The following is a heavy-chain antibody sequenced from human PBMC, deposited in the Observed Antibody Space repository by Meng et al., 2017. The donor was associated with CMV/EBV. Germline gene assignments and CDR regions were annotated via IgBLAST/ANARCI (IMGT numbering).Heavy chain of an antibody. CDR1: GFTFSNAW. J-gene: IGHJ6*02. CDR3: TTDPAGRKRRGYDILTGYYHNYGMDV. D-gene: IGHD3-9*01. V-gene: IGHV3-15*01. CDR2: IKSKHDGGTT. Sequence: GGSLRLSCAASGFTFSNAWMSWVRQAPGKGLEWVGRIKSKHDGGTTDYAAPVKGRFTISRDDSKNTLYLQMNSLKTEDTAVYYCTTDPAGRKRRGYDILTGYYHNYGMDVWGQGTTVTVSS.